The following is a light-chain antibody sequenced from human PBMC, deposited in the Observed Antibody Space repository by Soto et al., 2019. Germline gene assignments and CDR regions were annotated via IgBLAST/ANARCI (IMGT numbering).Light chain of an antibody. J-gene: IGLJ2*01. V-gene: IGLV6-57*02. Sequence: FMLTQPHSVSESPGKTVTISCTGSRGSIATNYVQWYQQRPGSAPTTVIYEDTQRPSGVPEWFSGSIDSSSNSASLTISGLKTEDEADCYCQSYDGSNPDVVFGGGTKLTVL. CDR2: EDT. CDR3: QSYDGSNPDVV. CDR1: RGSIATNY.